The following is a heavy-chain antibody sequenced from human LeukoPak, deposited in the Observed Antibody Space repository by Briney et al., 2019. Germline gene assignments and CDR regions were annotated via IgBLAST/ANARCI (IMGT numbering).Heavy chain of an antibody. V-gene: IGHV3-48*03. CDR2: IGRSGTTM. CDR1: GFTFSGYE. J-gene: IGHJ4*02. D-gene: IGHD5-18*01. Sequence: GGSLRLSCAASGFTFSGYEMTWVRQAPGKGLEWVSYIGRSGTTMFYADSVKGQFTISRDNAKNSLYLQMNSLTDEDTAVYYCARGRGYTYGLYYFDYWGQGTVDPVSS. CDR3: ARGRGYTYGLYYFDY.